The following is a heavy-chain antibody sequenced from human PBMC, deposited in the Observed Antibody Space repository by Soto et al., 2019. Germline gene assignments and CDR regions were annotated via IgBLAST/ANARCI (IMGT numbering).Heavy chain of an antibody. CDR3: ARGDEMTAVTIFEY. D-gene: IGHD4-17*01. CDR1: GGAFGRYS. J-gene: IGHJ4*02. CDR2: VIPVFNTS. V-gene: IGHV1-69*13. Sequence: SVKVSCKTSGGAFGRYSVSWVRQAPGQGLEWIGGVIPVFNTSNYSLKFQGRVAIFADVSTSTVFMEPRSLRSEDTALYYCARGDEMTAVTIFEYWGQGTLVTVSS.